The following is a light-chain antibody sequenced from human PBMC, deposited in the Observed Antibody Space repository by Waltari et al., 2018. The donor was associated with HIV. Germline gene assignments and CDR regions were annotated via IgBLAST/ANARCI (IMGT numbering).Light chain of an antibody. Sequence: QSALTQPASVSGAPGQSITISCTGTSSDVGSYDYVSWYQQHPGKAPEPMLFEVSHRPSGVSALFSGSKSVNTASLTISGLLSDDEADYYCSSYTSTTTVIFGGGTKVTVL. CDR1: SSDVGSYDY. CDR3: SSYTSTTTVI. J-gene: IGLJ2*01. V-gene: IGLV2-14*01. CDR2: EVS.